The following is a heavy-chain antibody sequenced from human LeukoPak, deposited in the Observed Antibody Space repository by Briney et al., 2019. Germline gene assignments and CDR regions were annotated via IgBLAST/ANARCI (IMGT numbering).Heavy chain of an antibody. CDR2: IYYSGST. D-gene: IGHD2-2*01. CDR3: ARTDPVPAPSAEYFQH. V-gene: IGHV4-39*07. Sequence: PSETLSLTCTVSGGSISSSSYYWGWIRQPPGKGLEWIGSIYYSGSTYYNPSLKSRVTISVGTSKNQFSLKLSSVTAADTAVYYCARTDPVPAPSAEYFQHWGQGTLVTVSS. J-gene: IGHJ1*01. CDR1: GGSISSSSYY.